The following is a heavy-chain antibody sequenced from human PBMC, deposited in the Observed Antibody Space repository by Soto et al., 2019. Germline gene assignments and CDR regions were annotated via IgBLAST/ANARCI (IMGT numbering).Heavy chain of an antibody. D-gene: IGHD3-10*01. V-gene: IGHV4-61*01. CDR3: ASSPYYYGSGSGVWFDH. Sequence: SETLSLTCTVSGGSVSSGSYYWSWIRQPPGKGLEWIGYIYYSGSTNYNPSLKSRVTISVDTSKNQFSLKLSSVTAADTAVYYCASSPYYYGSGSGVWFDHWGQGTLVTVSS. CDR2: IYYSGST. CDR1: GGSVSSGSYY. J-gene: IGHJ5*02.